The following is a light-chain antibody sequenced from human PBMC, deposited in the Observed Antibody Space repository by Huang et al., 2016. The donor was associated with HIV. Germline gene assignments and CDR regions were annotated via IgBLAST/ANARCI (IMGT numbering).Light chain of an antibody. V-gene: IGKV1-NL1*01. J-gene: IGKJ3*01. CDR3: QQYYSTPIFT. CDR1: QGISNS. CDR2: AAS. Sequence: DIQMTQSPSSLSASVGDRVTITCGASQGISNSLACYQQKTGKDPKILLYAASRVESGVPSRFSGSGSGTDYTLTISSLQPEDFATYYCQQYYSTPIFTFGPGTKVDIK.